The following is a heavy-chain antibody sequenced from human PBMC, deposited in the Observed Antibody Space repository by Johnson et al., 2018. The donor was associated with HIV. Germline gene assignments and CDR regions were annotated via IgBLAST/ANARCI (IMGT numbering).Heavy chain of an antibody. CDR3: ATRDPTDRPGAFDI. CDR2: IYSGGST. J-gene: IGHJ3*02. D-gene: IGHD1-14*01. Sequence: VQLVESGGGVVRPGGSLRLSCAASGFTFNDYAMSWVRQAPGKGLEWVSVIYSGGSTYYADSVKGRFTISRDNAKNSLYLQMSSLRVEDTAVYYCATRDPTDRPGAFDIWGQGTTVTVSS. CDR1: GFTFNDYA. V-gene: IGHV3-20*04.